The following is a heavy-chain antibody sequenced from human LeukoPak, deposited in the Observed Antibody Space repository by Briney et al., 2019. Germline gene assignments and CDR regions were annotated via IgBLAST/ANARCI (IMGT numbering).Heavy chain of an antibody. J-gene: IGHJ3*02. CDR1: GGSISSGSYY. CDR3: ARALDDAFDI. CDR2: IYTSGST. V-gene: IGHV4-61*02. Sequence: SETLSLTCTVSGGSISSGSYYWSWIRQPAGKGLEWIGRIYTSGSTYYNPSLKSRVTLSVDTSKNQFSLKLSSVTAADTAVYYCARALDDAFDIWGQGTMVTVSS.